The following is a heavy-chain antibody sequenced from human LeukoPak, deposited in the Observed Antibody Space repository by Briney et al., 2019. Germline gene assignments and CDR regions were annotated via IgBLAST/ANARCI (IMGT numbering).Heavy chain of an antibody. D-gene: IGHD3-10*01. CDR1: GGSFSGYY. J-gene: IGHJ4*02. V-gene: IGHV4-34*01. CDR2: INHSGST. Sequence: SETLSLTCAVHGGSFSGYYWSWIRQPPGKGLEWIGEINHSGSTNYNPSLKSRVTISVDTSKNQFSLKLSSVTAADTAVYYCAITMVRGVITLDYWGQGTLVTVSS. CDR3: AITMVRGVITLDY.